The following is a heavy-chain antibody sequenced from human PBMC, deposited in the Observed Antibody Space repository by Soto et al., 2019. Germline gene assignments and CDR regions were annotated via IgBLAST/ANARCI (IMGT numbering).Heavy chain of an antibody. J-gene: IGHJ2*01. V-gene: IGHV1-69*06. CDR3: ASQGLQFWYFDL. D-gene: IGHD3-3*01. CDR2: IIPIFGTA. CDR1: GGTFSSYA. Sequence: SVKVSCKASGGTFSSYAISWVRQAPGQGLEWMGGIIPIFGTANYAQKFQGRVTITADKSTSAAYMELSSLRSEDTAVYYCASQGLQFWYFDLWGRGTLVTVSS.